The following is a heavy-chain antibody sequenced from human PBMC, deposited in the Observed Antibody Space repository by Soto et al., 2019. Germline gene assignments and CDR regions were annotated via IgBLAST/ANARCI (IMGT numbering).Heavy chain of an antibody. J-gene: IGHJ5*02. D-gene: IGHD3-22*01. CDR2: IYYSGST. CDR3: ERCGGYYDTPDWFDP. Sequence: SETLSLTCTVSGGSISSGDYYWSWIRQPPGKGLEWIGYIYYSGSTYYNPSLKSRVTISLDTSKNQFSLKLSSVTAADTAVYYCERCGGYYDTPDWFDPWGQGTLVNVSS. V-gene: IGHV4-30-4*01. CDR1: GGSISSGDYY.